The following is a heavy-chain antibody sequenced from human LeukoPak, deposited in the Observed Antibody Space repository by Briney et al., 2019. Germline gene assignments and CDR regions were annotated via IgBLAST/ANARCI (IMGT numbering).Heavy chain of an antibody. CDR3: ARDNIVAAGNYYFDY. CDR1: GYTFNTYG. V-gene: IGHV1-18*01. Sequence: ASVKVSCKASGYTFNTYGISWVRQAPGQGLEWLGWISGVNGNTDYAQKFQGRVTMTTDTSTSTAYMELRSLRSDDTAVYFCARDNIVAAGNYYFDYWGQGTLVTVSS. CDR2: ISGVNGNT. D-gene: IGHD6-13*01. J-gene: IGHJ4*02.